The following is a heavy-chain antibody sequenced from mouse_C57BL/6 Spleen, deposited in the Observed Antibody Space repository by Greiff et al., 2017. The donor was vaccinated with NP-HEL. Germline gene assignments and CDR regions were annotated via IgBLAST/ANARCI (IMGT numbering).Heavy chain of an antibody. CDR2: ISSGSSTI. J-gene: IGHJ4*01. V-gene: IGHV5-17*01. CDR3: ARRLRFSYAMDY. CDR1: GFTFSDYG. Sequence: EVQVVESGGGLVKPGGSLKLSCAASGFTFSDYGMHWVRQAPEKGLEWVAYISSGSSTIYYADTVKGRFTISRDNAKNTLFLQMTSLRSEDTAMYYGARRLRFSYAMDYWGQGTSVTVSS. D-gene: IGHD1-1*01.